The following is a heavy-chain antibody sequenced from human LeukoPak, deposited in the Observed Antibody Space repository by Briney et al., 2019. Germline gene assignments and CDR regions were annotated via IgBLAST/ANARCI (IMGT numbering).Heavy chain of an antibody. CDR2: IYPRDSDT. CDR3: ARHSDVIGAI. CDR1: GYTFTHQW. V-gene: IGHV5-51*01. D-gene: IGHD3-10*01. Sequence: RGESLKISCKASGYTFTHQWIGWVRQKSGSGLEWMGVIYPRDSDTRCSPSFQGHVSISADTSINTAYLEWSRLEASDTAIYYCARHSDVIGAIWGQGTLVTVSS. J-gene: IGHJ4*02.